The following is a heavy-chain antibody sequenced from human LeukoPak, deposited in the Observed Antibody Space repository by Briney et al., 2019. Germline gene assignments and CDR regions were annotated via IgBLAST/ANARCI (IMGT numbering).Heavy chain of an antibody. D-gene: IGHD6-13*01. Sequence: ASVKVSCEASGYTFTSYDINWVRQATGQGLEWMGWMNPNSGNTGYAQKFQGRVTMTRNTSISTAYMELSSLRSEDTAVYYCALSLSIAAAGTEVDYWGRGTLVTVSS. V-gene: IGHV1-8*01. CDR2: MNPNSGNT. CDR3: ALSLSIAAAGTEVDY. J-gene: IGHJ4*02. CDR1: GYTFTSYD.